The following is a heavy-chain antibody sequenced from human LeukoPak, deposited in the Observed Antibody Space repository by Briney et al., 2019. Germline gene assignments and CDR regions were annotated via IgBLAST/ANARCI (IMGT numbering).Heavy chain of an antibody. J-gene: IGHJ4*02. Sequence: ASVKVSCKASGYTFTSYAMHWVRQAPGQRLEWMGWINAGNGNTKYSRKFQGRVTITRDTSASTAYMELSSLRSEDTAVYYCARGLPGSSGYYYVYWGQGTLVTVSS. D-gene: IGHD3-22*01. CDR2: INAGNGNT. CDR3: ARGLPGSSGYYYVY. V-gene: IGHV1-3*01. CDR1: GYTFTSYA.